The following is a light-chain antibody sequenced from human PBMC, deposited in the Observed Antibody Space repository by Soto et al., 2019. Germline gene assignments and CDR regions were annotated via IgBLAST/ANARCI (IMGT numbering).Light chain of an antibody. J-gene: IGLJ2*01. CDR1: SSDVGGYNY. Sequence: QSALTQPASVSGSPGQSITISCTGTSSDVGGYNYVSWYQQHPSKAPKLMIYDVSNRPSGVSNRFSGSKSGNTASLTISGLQAEDEADYYCSSYTSSSTVVFGGGTKLTVI. CDR2: DVS. V-gene: IGLV2-14*01. CDR3: SSYTSSSTVV.